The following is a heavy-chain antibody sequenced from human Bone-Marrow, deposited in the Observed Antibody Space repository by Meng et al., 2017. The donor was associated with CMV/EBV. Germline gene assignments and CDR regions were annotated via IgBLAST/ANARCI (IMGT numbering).Heavy chain of an antibody. Sequence: SVKVSCKASGGTFDNYMINWVRQAPGQGLEWMGRFIPIVGATNYIPKFRDRFTITADESSHTAHMELSRLTSDDTAVYYCARSANSFASPLDFWGQGTLVTVPS. CDR3: ARSANSFASPLDF. V-gene: IGHV1-69*08. D-gene: IGHD4-23*01. J-gene: IGHJ4*02. CDR1: GGTFDNYM. CDR2: FIPIVGAT.